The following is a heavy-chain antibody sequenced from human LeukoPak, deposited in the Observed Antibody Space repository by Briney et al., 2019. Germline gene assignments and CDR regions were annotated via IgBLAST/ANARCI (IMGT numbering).Heavy chain of an antibody. CDR1: GYIFTNYY. D-gene: IGHD4-17*01. Sequence: GASVKVSCKASGYIFTNYYMHWVRQAPGQGLEWMGIINPSGGFTSNAQKFQGRVTMTRDTSTSTVYMELSSLRSEDTALYYCAGDGDYGDYVLDHWGQGTLVTVS. CDR2: INPSGGFT. J-gene: IGHJ4*02. V-gene: IGHV1-46*01. CDR3: AGDGDYGDYVLDH.